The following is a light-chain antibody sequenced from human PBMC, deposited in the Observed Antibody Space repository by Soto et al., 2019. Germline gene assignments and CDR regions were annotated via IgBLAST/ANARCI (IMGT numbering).Light chain of an antibody. CDR3: QHRSNWPQT. Sequence: EIVLTQSPATLSLSPGERATLSCRASQSVSSYLAWYQQKPGQAPRLLIYDASNRATAIPARFSGSGSGTDFTLTISSLEPEDFAVYYCQHRSNWPQTFGQGTKLEIK. V-gene: IGKV3-11*01. CDR2: DAS. J-gene: IGKJ2*01. CDR1: QSVSSY.